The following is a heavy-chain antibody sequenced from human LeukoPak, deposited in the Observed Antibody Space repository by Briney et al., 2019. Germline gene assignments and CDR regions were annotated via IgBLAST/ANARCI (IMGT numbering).Heavy chain of an antibody. CDR3: ARRYEEWISGNWNYAFDI. Sequence: PGASVKVSCKVSGYTLTELSMHWVRQAPGKGLEWMGGFDPEDGETIYAQKFQGRVTMTEDTSTDTAYMELSSLRSEDTAVYYCARRYEEWISGNWNYAFDIWGQGTMVTVSS. J-gene: IGHJ3*02. CDR1: GYTLTELS. V-gene: IGHV1-24*01. CDR2: FDPEDGET. D-gene: IGHD1-1*01.